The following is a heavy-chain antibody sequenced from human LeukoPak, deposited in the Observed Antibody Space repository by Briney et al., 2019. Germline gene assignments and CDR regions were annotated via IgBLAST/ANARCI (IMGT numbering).Heavy chain of an antibody. CDR2: INHSGST. V-gene: IGHV4-34*01. Sequence: SETLSLTCAVYGGSFSGYYWSWIRQPPGKGLEWIGEINHSGSTNYNPSLKSRVTISVDTSKNQFSLKLSSVTAADTAVYYCARGIGPRATFDYWGQGTLVTVSS. CDR3: ARGIGPRATFDY. J-gene: IGHJ4*02. CDR1: GGSFSGYY. D-gene: IGHD2-21*01.